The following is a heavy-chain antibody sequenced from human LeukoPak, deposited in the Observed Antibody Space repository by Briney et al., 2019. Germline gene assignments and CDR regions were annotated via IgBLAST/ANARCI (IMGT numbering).Heavy chain of an antibody. V-gene: IGHV3-43*02. CDR3: AKDFGVYDDDISVALVI. D-gene: IGHD3-22*01. J-gene: IGHJ3*02. Sequence: GGSLRLPCGASGFTFDDYAMQWVRQAPGKGLEWVSLISGDGGSTYYADSVKGRFTISRDNSKNSLYLQMNSLRTEDTALYYCAKDFGVYDDDISVALVISRQGTMVTVSS. CDR1: GFTFDDYA. CDR2: ISGDGGST.